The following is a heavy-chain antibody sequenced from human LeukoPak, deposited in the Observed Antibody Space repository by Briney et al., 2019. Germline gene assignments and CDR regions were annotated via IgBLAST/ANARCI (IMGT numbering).Heavy chain of an antibody. CDR2: INHSGST. D-gene: IGHD6-13*01. CDR1: GGSFRGYY. J-gene: IGHJ4*02. V-gene: IGHV4-34*01. CDR3: ARLQLRVAARHRPAPTWVIDY. Sequence: SETLSLTCAVYGGSFRGYYWSWIRQPPGKGLEWIGEINHSGSTNYNPSPKSRVTISVDTSKNQFSLKLSSVTAADTAVYYCARLQLRVAARHRPAPTWVIDYWGQGTLVGVSS.